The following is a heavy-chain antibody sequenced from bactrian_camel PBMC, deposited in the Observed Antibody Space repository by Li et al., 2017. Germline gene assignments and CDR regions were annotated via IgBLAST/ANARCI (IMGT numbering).Heavy chain of an antibody. V-gene: IGHV3S31*01. CDR1: QDTTKRNA. CDR3: AAGRSLCRGLATQSDYNY. J-gene: IGHJ4*01. CDR2: IYGGGATYTERT. Sequence: VQLVESGGDSVQAGGSLSLSCVAVQDTTKRNAMAWFRQGPGGKEREGLAAIYGGGATYTERTYYADSVKGRFTISLDNAKKTVYLQMNSLKPEDTAMYYCAAGRSLCRGLATQSDYNYWGQGTQVTVS. D-gene: IGHD5*01.